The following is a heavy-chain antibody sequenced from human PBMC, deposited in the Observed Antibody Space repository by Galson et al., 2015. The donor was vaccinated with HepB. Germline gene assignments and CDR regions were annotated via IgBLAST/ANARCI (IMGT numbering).Heavy chain of an antibody. CDR3: ARSLSTWIQFGWGRGDFGGMDV. CDR2: ISSSGSTI. D-gene: IGHD5-18*01. J-gene: IGHJ6*02. V-gene: IGHV3-11*01. Sequence: LRLSCAASGFTFSDYYMSWIRQAPGKGLEWVSYISSSGSTIYYADSVKGRFTISRDNAKNSLYLQMNSLRAEDTAVYYCARSLSTWIQFGWGRGDFGGMDVWGQGTTVTVSS. CDR1: GFTFSDYY.